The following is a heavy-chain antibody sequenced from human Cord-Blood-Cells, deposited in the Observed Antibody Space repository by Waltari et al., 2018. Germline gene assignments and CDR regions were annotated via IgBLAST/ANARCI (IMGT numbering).Heavy chain of an antibody. CDR1: GGTFSSYA. V-gene: IGHV1-69*06. CDR3: ARDRIAAAGTDGNWFDP. D-gene: IGHD6-13*01. Sequence: QVQLVQSGAEVKKPGSSVKVSCKASGGTFSSYAISWVRQAPGQGLEWMGGIIPIFGTANYAQKCQGRVTITADKSTSTAYMELSSLRSEDTAVYYCARDRIAAAGTDGNWFDPWGQGTLVTVSS. J-gene: IGHJ5*02. CDR2: IIPIFGTA.